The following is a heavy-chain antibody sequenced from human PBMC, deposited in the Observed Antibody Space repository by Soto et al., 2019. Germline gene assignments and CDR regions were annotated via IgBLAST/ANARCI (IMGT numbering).Heavy chain of an antibody. J-gene: IGHJ5*02. CDR1: GHIFTNYG. V-gene: IGHV1-18*01. Sequence: QVQLVQSGAEVKKSGASVKVSCKTSGHIFTNYGFSWVRQAPGQGLEWMGWINGYNGDTKYAQKFQGRVNMTTDTATSTVYMELRSLRSDDTDVYYCARDRFGNYYDSSGPWGQGTLVTVSS. CDR2: INGYNGDT. D-gene: IGHD3-22*01. CDR3: ARDRFGNYYDSSGP.